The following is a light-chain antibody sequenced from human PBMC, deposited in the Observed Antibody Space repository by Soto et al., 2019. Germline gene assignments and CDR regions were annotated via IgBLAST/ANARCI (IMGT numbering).Light chain of an antibody. V-gene: IGKV1-39*01. CDR2: SAS. J-gene: IGKJ2*01. CDR3: QQGYSTLPYT. CDR1: QIIRTY. Sequence: DIQMTQSPSSLSASVGDRVTITCRSSQIIRTYLNWCQQKPGKAPKLLIYSASTLQSGVPSRFSGSGSGANFSLTISSLQPEDFATYYCQQGYSTLPYTFGQGTKVEI.